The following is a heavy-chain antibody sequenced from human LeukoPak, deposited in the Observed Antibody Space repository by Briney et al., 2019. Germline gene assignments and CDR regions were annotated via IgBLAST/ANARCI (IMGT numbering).Heavy chain of an antibody. Sequence: GGSLRLSCAASGFTFSSYAMHWVRQAPGKGLEWVAVISYDGSNKYYADSVKGRFTISRDNSKNTLYLQMNSLRAEDTAVYYCTRGRHCSNGVCQNPPGMDVWGQGTMVTVSS. J-gene: IGHJ6*02. D-gene: IGHD2-8*01. V-gene: IGHV3-30-3*01. CDR2: ISYDGSNK. CDR1: GFTFSSYA. CDR3: TRGRHCSNGVCQNPPGMDV.